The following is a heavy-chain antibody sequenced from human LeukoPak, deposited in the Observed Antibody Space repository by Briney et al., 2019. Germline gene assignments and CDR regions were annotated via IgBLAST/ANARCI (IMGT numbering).Heavy chain of an antibody. CDR3: GTVRAIWFDI. J-gene: IGHJ3*02. Sequence: GASVKVSCKASGYTFTDYYIHWVRQAPGQGLEWMGWINPNSGGTNYVQKFQGRVTMTRDTSISTAYMEMSRLRSDDTAVYYCGTVRAIWFDIWGQGTMVTVS. D-gene: IGHD1-26*01. CDR1: GYTFTDYY. V-gene: IGHV1-2*02. CDR2: INPNSGGT.